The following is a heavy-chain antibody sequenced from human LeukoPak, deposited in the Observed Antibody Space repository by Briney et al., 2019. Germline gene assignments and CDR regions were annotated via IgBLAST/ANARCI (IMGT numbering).Heavy chain of an antibody. CDR3: ARWGDDSSGYRFDY. CDR2: INSNSGGT. V-gene: IGHV1-2*02. Sequence: ASVKVSCKASGYTFTGYYMHWVRQAPGQGLEWMGWINSNSGGTNYAQKFQGRVTMTRDTSISTAYMELSRLRSDDTAVYYCARWGDDSSGYRFDYWGQGTLVTVSS. J-gene: IGHJ4*02. D-gene: IGHD3-22*01. CDR1: GYTFTGYY.